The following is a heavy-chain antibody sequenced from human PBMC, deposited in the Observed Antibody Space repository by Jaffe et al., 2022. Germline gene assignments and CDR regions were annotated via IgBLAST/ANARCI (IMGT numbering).Heavy chain of an antibody. CDR1: GFTFVDYA. CDR2: IRSRLYGGTI. Sequence: EVQVVESGGGLVQPGGSLRLSCTGSGFTFVDYAMTWVRQAPGRGLEWVGLIRSRLYGGTIEYAASVKDRFTISRDDSKSIAYLQMNSLKTEDTAMYYCTRGLTVPGAKYWFDPWGQGTLVTVSS. CDR3: TRGLTVPGAKYWFDP. D-gene: IGHD3-9*01. J-gene: IGHJ5*02. V-gene: IGHV3-49*04.